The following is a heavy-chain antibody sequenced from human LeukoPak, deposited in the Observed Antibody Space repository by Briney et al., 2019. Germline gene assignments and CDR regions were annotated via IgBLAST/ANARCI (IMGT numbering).Heavy chain of an antibody. CDR1: GFRFSDYG. CDR3: ARDMVRGDDSGYYPFDY. Sequence: GGSLRLSCAASGFRFSDYGVHWVRQPPGKGLEWLAFIPSDGRRRYYADSVKGRLTVSRDNSGNTLYLQMDSLRPGDTAVYYCARDMVRGDDSGYYPFDYWGQGTLVIVSS. CDR2: IPSDGRRR. J-gene: IGHJ4*02. V-gene: IGHV3-30*02. D-gene: IGHD3-3*01.